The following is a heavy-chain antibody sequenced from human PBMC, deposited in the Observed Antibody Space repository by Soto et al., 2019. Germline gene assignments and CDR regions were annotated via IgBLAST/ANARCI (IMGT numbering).Heavy chain of an antibody. CDR1: GFSLSTSGMC. Sequence: SGPTLVNPTQTLTLTCTFSGFSLSTSGMCVSWIRQPPGKALEWLARIDWDDDKYYSTSLKTRLTISKDTSKNQVVLTMTNMDPVDTATYYCARMIVVVAATPPPYFDYWGQGTLVTVSS. CDR3: ARMIVVVAATPPPYFDY. V-gene: IGHV2-70*11. CDR2: IDWDDDK. J-gene: IGHJ4*02. D-gene: IGHD2-15*01.